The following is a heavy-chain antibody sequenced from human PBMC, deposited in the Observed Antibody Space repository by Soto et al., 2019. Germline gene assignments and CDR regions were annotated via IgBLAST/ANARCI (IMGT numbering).Heavy chain of an antibody. D-gene: IGHD5-12*01. CDR1: GDSIGSFY. CDR2: IYFTGAT. CDR3: ARDDEYTGYK. J-gene: IGHJ4*02. Sequence: PSETLSLTCTVSGDSIGSFYWSWIRQSPGHGLEWIGYIYFTGATSYNPSLLSRVNIALDTSKNQVSLNLTSVTAIDTAVYYCARDDEYTGYKWGQGIRVTVSS. V-gene: IGHV4-4*08.